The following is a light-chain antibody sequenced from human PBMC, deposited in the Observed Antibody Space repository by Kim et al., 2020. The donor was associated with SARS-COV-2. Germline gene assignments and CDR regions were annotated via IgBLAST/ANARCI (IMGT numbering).Light chain of an antibody. J-gene: IGKJ1*01. CDR3: QQSYSTRWT. V-gene: IGKV1-39*01. CDR2: AAS. Sequence: TSVGDRVTISCRASQSISSYLNWYQQKPGKAPKLLIYAASSLQSGVPSRFSGSGSGTDFTLTISSLQPEDFATYYCQQSYSTRWTFGQGTKVDIK. CDR1: QSISSY.